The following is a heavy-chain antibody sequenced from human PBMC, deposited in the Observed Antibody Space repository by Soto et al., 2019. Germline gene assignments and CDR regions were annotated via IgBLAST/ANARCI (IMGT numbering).Heavy chain of an antibody. CDR3: ARGGSYGSGSYIPFYYYYYGMDV. V-gene: IGHV4-34*01. Sequence: PSETLSLTCAVYGWSFSGYYWSWIRQPPGKGLEWIGEINHSGSTNYNPSIKSRVTISVDTSKNQFSLKLSSVTAADTAVYYCARGGSYGSGSYIPFYYYYYGMDVWGQGTTVT. D-gene: IGHD3-10*01. CDR2: INHSGST. CDR1: GWSFSGYY. J-gene: IGHJ6*02.